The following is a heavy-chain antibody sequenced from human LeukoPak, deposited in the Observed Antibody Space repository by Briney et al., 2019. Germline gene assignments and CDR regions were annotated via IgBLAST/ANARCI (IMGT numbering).Heavy chain of an antibody. V-gene: IGHV3-66*01. CDR3: ATRARPGYYYGMDV. J-gene: IGHJ6*02. Sequence: GGSLRLSCAASGFTVSTNFMSWVRQAPGKGLEWVSIIYSGGGSYYVDSVKGRFTISRDNSKNTLYLQMNSLRADDTAVYYCATRARPGYYYGMDVWGQGTTVTVSS. CDR2: IYSGGGS. CDR1: GFTVSTNF. D-gene: IGHD6-6*01.